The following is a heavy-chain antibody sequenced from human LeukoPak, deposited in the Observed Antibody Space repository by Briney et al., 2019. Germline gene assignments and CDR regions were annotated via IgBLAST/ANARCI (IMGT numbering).Heavy chain of an antibody. Sequence: AGESLKISCKGSGYSFTSYWIGWVRQMPGKGLEWMGIIYPGDSDTRYSPSFQGQVTISVDKSISTAYLQWSSLKASDTAMYYCARHAGRGYSYDYKVPYYYYYMDVWGKGTTVTVSS. CDR3: ARHAGRGYSYDYKVPYYYYYMDV. J-gene: IGHJ6*03. CDR1: GYSFTSYW. CDR2: IYPGDSDT. V-gene: IGHV5-51*01. D-gene: IGHD5-18*01.